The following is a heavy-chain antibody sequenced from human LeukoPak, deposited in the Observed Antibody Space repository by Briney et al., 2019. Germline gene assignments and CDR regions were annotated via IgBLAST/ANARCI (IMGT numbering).Heavy chain of an antibody. Sequence: PAGSLSLSCAASGFTVSSNYMSWVRQAPGKGLEWVSVIYSGDTTYYADSVKGRFTISRHNSRNTLYLQMNSLRTEDTAMYYCARLIKWSSDYWGQGTLVTVSS. CDR2: IYSGDTT. D-gene: IGHD2-15*01. CDR1: GFTVSSNY. J-gene: IGHJ4*02. V-gene: IGHV3-53*04. CDR3: ARLIKWSSDY.